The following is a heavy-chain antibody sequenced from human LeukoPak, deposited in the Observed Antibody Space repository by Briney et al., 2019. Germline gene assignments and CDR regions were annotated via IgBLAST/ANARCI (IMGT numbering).Heavy chain of an antibody. J-gene: IGHJ4*02. CDR1: GGSISSYY. V-gene: IGHV4-4*07. CDR2: IYTSGST. D-gene: IGHD3-16*02. CDR3: ARGPYDYVWGSYLYYFDY. Sequence: ASETLSLTCTVFGGSISSYYWSWIRQPAGKGLEWIGRIYTSGSTNYNPSLKSRVTMSVDTSKNQFSLKLSSVTAADTAVYYCARGPYDYVWGSYLYYFDYWGQGTLVTVSS.